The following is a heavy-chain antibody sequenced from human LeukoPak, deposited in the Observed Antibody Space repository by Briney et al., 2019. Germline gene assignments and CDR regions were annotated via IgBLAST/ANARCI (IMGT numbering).Heavy chain of an antibody. CDR3: ARDFRGDDFWSGYFDY. Sequence: ASVKVSCKASGYTFTSYGISWVRQAPGQGLEWMGWISAYNGNTNYAQKLQGRVTMTTDTSTSTAYMELRSLRSDDTAVYYCARDFRGDDFWSGYFDYWGQGTLVTVSS. CDR2: ISAYNGNT. J-gene: IGHJ4*02. D-gene: IGHD3-3*01. V-gene: IGHV1-18*01. CDR1: GYTFTSYG.